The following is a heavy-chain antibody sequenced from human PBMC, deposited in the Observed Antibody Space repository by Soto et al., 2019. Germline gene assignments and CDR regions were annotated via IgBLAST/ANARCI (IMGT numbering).Heavy chain of an antibody. V-gene: IGHV1-69*02. CDR3: TTGALGGRQQRVLDAFDF. J-gene: IGHJ3*01. CDR1: GGTFASYS. Sequence: QVQLVQSGAEVKKPGSSVRVSCKASGGTFASYSISWVRQAPGQGFEWVGKVAPIFDFSTYAPKFQGRVTITADKSTSTAYMDLSGLKSEDTAVYYCTTGALGGRQQRVLDAFDFWGQGTKVSVSS. D-gene: IGHD3-16*01. CDR2: VAPIFDFS.